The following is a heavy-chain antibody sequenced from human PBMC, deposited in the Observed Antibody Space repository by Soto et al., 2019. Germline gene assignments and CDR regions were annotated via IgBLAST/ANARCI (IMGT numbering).Heavy chain of an antibody. CDR2: IKQDGSEK. V-gene: IGHV3-7*01. CDR3: VKESRSGGSW. J-gene: IGHJ4*02. Sequence: PGGSLRLSCAASGFTFSSYWMSWVRQAPGKGLEWVANIKQDGSEKYYVDSVKGRFAISRDNPRSSVYLHMTNLRTEDTAIYHCVKESRSGGSWWGQGTLVTVSS. D-gene: IGHD2-15*01. CDR1: GFTFSSYW.